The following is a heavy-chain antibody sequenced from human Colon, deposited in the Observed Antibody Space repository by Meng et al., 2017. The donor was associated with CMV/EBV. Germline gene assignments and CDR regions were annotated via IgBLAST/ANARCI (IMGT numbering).Heavy chain of an antibody. CDR2: ISESGNTI. D-gene: IGHD1-1*01. CDR1: GFTFSSRE. V-gene: IGHV3-48*03. CDR3: ARRKGYGFDY. Sequence: GESLKISCVASGFTFSSREMNWVRQAPGQGLEWLAYISESGNTITYADSVKGRLTISRDNAKNSLFLQMNSLRVEDTGVYYCARRKGYGFDYWGQGTLVTVSS. J-gene: IGHJ4*02.